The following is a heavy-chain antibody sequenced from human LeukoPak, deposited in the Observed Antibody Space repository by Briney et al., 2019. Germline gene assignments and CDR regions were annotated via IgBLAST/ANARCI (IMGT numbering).Heavy chain of an antibody. V-gene: IGHV3-74*01. CDR1: GNHW. D-gene: IGHD2/OR15-2a*01. Sequence: GGSLGLSCAASGNHWMHWVRQVPGKGLVWVSHINSDGSWTSYADSVKGRFTISKDNAKNTVYLQMNSLRAEDTAVYYCVSFYETYWGRGTLVTVSS. J-gene: IGHJ4*02. CDR2: INSDGSWT. CDR3: VSFYETY.